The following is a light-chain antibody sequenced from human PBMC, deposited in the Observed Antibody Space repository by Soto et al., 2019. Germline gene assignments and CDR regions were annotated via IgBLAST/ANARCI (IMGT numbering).Light chain of an antibody. V-gene: IGKV3-11*01. Sequence: ETVLTQSPATLSLSPVERATLSCMASESVSNSLAWYQHKPGQAPRLLIYNASNRATGIPARFSGSGSGTDFTLTISRLEPEDFAVYYCQKFSSYPITCGQGKRRAIK. CDR1: ESVSNS. J-gene: IGKJ5*01. CDR2: NAS. CDR3: QKFSSYPIT.